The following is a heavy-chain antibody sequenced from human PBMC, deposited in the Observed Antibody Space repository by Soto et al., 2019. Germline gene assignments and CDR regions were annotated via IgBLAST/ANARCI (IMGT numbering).Heavy chain of an antibody. CDR3: AHTRYYYGSGAKYYFDY. CDR1: GFSLSTSGVG. J-gene: IGHJ4*02. V-gene: IGHV2-5*02. Sequence: QITLKESGPTLVKPTQTLTLTCTFCGFSLSTSGVGVGWIRQPPGKALEWLALIYWDDDKRYSPSLKSRLTITKXXSXNXAVLTMTNMDPVDTATYYCAHTRYYYGSGAKYYFDYWGQGTLVTVSS. D-gene: IGHD3-10*01. CDR2: IYWDDDK.